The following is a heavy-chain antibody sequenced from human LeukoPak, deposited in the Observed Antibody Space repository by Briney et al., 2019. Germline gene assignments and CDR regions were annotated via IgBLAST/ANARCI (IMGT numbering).Heavy chain of an antibody. V-gene: IGHV3-48*02. Sequence: GGSLRLSCAASGFTFSSYSMNWVRQAPGKGLEWVSHITASGTAMFYADSVKGRFTISRDNAKNSLYLQMNSLRDENTAVYYCASSGSYRFDYWGQGTLVTVSS. D-gene: IGHD1-26*01. CDR2: ITASGTAM. J-gene: IGHJ4*02. CDR3: ASSGSYRFDY. CDR1: GFTFSSYS.